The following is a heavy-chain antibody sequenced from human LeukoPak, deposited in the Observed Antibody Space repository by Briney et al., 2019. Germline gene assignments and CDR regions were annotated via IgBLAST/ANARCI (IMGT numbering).Heavy chain of an antibody. CDR3: AKDQDRDYFDY. Sequence: GGSLRLSCAASGFTFSSYAMSWVRQAPGKGLECISGFSGSGGSTYYADSVKGRFTISRDNSKNTLYLQMNSLRAEDTAVYYCAKDQDRDYFDYWGQGTQVTVSS. V-gene: IGHV3-23*01. CDR2: FSGSGGST. D-gene: IGHD2-15*01. CDR1: GFTFSSYA. J-gene: IGHJ4*02.